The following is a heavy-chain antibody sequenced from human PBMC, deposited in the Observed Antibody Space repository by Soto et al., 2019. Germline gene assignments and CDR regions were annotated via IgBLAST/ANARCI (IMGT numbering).Heavy chain of an antibody. J-gene: IGHJ4*02. CDR2: IIPIFGTA. V-gene: IGHV1-69*06. CDR3: ARVPYYYGSGSYYPLDY. Sequence: QVQLVQSGAEVKKPGSSVKVSCKASGGTFSSYAISWVRQAPGQGLEWMGGIIPIFGTANYAPKFQGRVTITADKATSTAYMELSSLRSEDTAVYYCARVPYYYGSGSYYPLDYWGQGTLVTVSS. D-gene: IGHD3-10*01. CDR1: GGTFSSYA.